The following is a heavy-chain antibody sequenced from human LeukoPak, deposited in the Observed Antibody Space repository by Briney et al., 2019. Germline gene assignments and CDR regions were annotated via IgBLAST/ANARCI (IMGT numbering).Heavy chain of an antibody. CDR1: GFTFSSYS. CDR3: AKGKRDGDYVTALEYFQH. V-gene: IGHV3-48*04. Sequence: GGSLRLSCAASGFTFSSYSMNWVRQAPGKGLEWVSYISSSSSTIYYADSVKGRFTISRDNAKNSLYLQMNSLRAEDTAVYYCAKGKRDGDYVTALEYFQHWGQGTLVTVSS. CDR2: ISSSSSTI. D-gene: IGHD4-17*01. J-gene: IGHJ1*01.